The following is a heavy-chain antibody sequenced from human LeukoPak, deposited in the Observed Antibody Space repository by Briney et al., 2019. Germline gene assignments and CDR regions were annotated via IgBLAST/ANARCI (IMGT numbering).Heavy chain of an antibody. CDR2: MNPNSGNT. D-gene: IGHD6-13*01. J-gene: IGHJ5*02. CDR3: ARGPPRYSSSWYLIVKDCWFDP. V-gene: IGHV1-8*01. Sequence: ASVKVSCKASGYTFTSYDINWVRQATGQGLEWMGWMNPNSGNTGYAQKFQGRVTMTRNTSISTAYMELSSLRSEDTAVYYCARGPPRYSSSWYLIVKDCWFDPWGQGTLVTVSS. CDR1: GYTFTSYD.